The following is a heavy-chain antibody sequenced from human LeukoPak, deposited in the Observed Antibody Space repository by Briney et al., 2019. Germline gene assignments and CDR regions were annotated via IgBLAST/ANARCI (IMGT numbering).Heavy chain of an antibody. CDR3: ARVRYDSSGYYGWFDP. V-gene: IGHV4-4*07. CDR2: IYTSGST. Sequence: PSETLSLTCTVSGGSISSYYWSWIRQPAGKGLEWIGRIYTSGSTNYNPSLKSRVTISVDTSKNQFSLKLSSVTAADTAVYYCARVRYDSSGYYGWFDPWGQGTLVTVSS. CDR1: GGSISSYY. J-gene: IGHJ5*02. D-gene: IGHD3-22*01.